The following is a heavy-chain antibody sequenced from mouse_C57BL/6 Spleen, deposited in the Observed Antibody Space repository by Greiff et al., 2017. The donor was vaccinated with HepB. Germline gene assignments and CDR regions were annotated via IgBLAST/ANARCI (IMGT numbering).Heavy chain of an antibody. Sequence: QVQLQQPGAELVMPGASVKLSCKASGYTFTSYWITWVKQRPGQGLEWIGDIYPGSGSTNYNEKFKSKATLTVDTSSSTAYMQLSSLTSEDSAVYYCARSGYSNYPFAYWGQGTLVTVSA. V-gene: IGHV1-55*01. CDR2: IYPGSGST. CDR1: GYTFTSYW. D-gene: IGHD2-5*01. CDR3: ARSGYSNYPFAY. J-gene: IGHJ3*01.